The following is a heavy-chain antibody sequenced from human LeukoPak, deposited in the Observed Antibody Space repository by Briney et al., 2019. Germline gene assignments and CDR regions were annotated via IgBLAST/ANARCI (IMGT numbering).Heavy chain of an antibody. D-gene: IGHD6-19*01. V-gene: IGHV4-34*01. CDR2: INHSGST. J-gene: IGHJ6*03. CDR3: ATVLSGMAGYYYYYMDV. Sequence: SETLSLTCAVYGGSFSGYYWSWIRQPPGKGLEWIGEINHSGSTNYNPSLKSRVTISVDTSKNQFSLKLSSVTAADTAVYYCATVLSGMAGYYYYYMDVWGKGTTVTVSS. CDR1: GGSFSGYY.